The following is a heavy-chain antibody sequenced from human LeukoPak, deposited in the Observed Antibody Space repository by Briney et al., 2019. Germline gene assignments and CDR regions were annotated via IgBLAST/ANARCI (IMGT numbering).Heavy chain of an antibody. J-gene: IGHJ5*02. CDR3: ARVPRRGERFDP. D-gene: IGHD3-10*01. V-gene: IGHV1-69*13. CDR2: IIPIFGTA. Sequence: SVKVSCKASGYTFTSYYMHWVRQAPGQGLEWMGGIIPIFGTANYAQKFQGRVTITADESTSTAYMELSSLRSEDTAVYYCARVPRRGERFDPWGQGTLVTVSS. CDR1: GYTFTSYY.